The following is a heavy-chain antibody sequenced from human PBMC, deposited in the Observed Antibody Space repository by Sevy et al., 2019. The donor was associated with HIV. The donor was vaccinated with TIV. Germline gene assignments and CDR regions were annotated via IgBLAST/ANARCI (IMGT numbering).Heavy chain of an antibody. CDR2: ISYDGSNK. Sequence: GGSLRLSCAASGFTFSSYAMHWVRQAPGKGLEWVAVISYDGSNKYYADSVKGRFTISRDNSKNTMYLQMNSLRAEDTAVYYCASGVGWCTYLAHWYFDHWGRGTLVTVS. CDR1: GFTFSSYA. J-gene: IGHJ2*01. D-gene: IGHD2-8*01. V-gene: IGHV3-30-3*01. CDR3: ASGVGWCTYLAHWYFDH.